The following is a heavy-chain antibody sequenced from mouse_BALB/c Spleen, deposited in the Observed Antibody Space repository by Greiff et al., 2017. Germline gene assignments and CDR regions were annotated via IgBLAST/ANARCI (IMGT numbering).Heavy chain of an antibody. D-gene: IGHD4-1*01. CDR1: GFSLTSYD. V-gene: IGHV2-9-2*01. Sequence: VQLKESGPGLVAPSQCLSITCTVSGFSLTSYDISWIRQPPGKGLEWLGVIWTGGGTNYNSAFMSRLSTSKDNSKNQVFLKMNSLQTDDTAIYYCVRETGYYAMDYWGQGTSVTVSS. J-gene: IGHJ4*01. CDR3: VRETGYYAMDY. CDR2: IWTGGGT.